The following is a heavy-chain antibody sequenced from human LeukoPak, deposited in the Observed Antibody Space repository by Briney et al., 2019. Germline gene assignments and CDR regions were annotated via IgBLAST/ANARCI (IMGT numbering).Heavy chain of an antibody. V-gene: IGHV1-2*06. Sequence: ASVKVSCKASGYTFTGYYMHWVRQAPGQGLEWMGRINPNSGGTNYAQKFQGRVTMTRDTSISTVYMELSSLRSEDTAVYYCARAGRRRDGYNAEPAHYWGQGTLVTVSS. CDR3: ARAGRRRDGYNAEPAHY. CDR2: INPNSGGT. CDR1: GYTFTGYY. J-gene: IGHJ4*02. D-gene: IGHD5-24*01.